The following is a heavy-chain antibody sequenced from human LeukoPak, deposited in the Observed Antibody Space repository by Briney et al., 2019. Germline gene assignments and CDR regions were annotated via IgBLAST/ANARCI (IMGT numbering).Heavy chain of an antibody. V-gene: IGHV4-31*03. CDR3: ARVTSGEFADY. CDR1: GGSISIGGYY. CDR2: IYYSGIT. D-gene: IGHD3-10*01. J-gene: IGHJ4*02. Sequence: SETLSLTCTVSGGSISIGGYYWSWIRQHPGKGLEWIGYIYYSGITYYNPSLKSRVIISVDRSKNQFSLYLSSVTAADTAVYYCARVTSGEFADYWGQGTLVTVSS.